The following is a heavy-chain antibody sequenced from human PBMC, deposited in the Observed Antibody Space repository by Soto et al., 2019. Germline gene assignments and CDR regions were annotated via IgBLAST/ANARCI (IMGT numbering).Heavy chain of an antibody. D-gene: IGHD1-26*01. CDR3: ARKNPGREWELPDY. Sequence: ESGGGVVQPGRSLRLSCAASGFAFSTYGMHWVRQAPGKGLEWVAVTTSDGARINYADSVKGRFTISRDNSRTTLYLQMNRLRIDDTAVYYCARKNPGREWELPDYWGQGTLVTVSS. J-gene: IGHJ4*02. V-gene: IGHV3-30*03. CDR2: TTSDGARI. CDR1: GFAFSTYG.